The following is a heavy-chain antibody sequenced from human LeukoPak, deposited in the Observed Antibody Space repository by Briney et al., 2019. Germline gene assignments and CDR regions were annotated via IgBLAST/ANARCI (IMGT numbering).Heavy chain of an antibody. CDR1: RFSLSSYN. V-gene: IGHV3-64D*06. CDR2: VSSDWGTT. Sequence: GGSLRLSCSASRFSLSSYNMHWVRQAPGRGLEFVSGVSSDWGTTDYADSARDRFTISRDNSKNTLYLQMSSLRAEDTAIYYCVRGLYGLGWDYWGPGTLVTVSS. J-gene: IGHJ4*02. D-gene: IGHD3-10*01. CDR3: VRGLYGLGWDY.